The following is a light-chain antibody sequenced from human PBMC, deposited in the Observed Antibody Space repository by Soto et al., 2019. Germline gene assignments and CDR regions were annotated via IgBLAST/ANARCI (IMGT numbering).Light chain of an antibody. CDR1: LLAKTY. Sequence: SYELTQPSSVSVSPGQTARITCSGDLLAKTYARWFHQRPGQAPVLLIYKDTERPSGIPEPFSGSSSGSTVTLTISGAQVDDEGDDYCYSATDDHVVLFGGGTQRTVL. J-gene: IGLJ3*02. CDR2: KDT. CDR3: YSATDDHVVL. V-gene: IGLV3-27*01.